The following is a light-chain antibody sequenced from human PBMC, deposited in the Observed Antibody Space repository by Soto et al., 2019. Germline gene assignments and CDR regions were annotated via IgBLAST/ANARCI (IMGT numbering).Light chain of an antibody. CDR1: QSISSY. CDR3: QQSYSTLRT. CDR2: AAS. V-gene: IGKV1-39*01. J-gene: IGKJ2*01. Sequence: DIQMTQSPSSLSASVGDRVTITCRASQSISSYLNWYQQKPGKAPKLLIYAASSLQSGVPSRFSGSGSGTDFTLTISSLQPEYFATYYCQQSYSTLRTFGQGTKLEI.